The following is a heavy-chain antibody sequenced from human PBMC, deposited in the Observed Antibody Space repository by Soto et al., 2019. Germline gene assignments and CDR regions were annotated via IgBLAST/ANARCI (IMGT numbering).Heavy chain of an antibody. CDR2: IYYSGST. J-gene: IGHJ4*02. CDR1: GGSISSSSYY. Sequence: QLQLQESGPGLVKPSETLSLTCTVSGGSISSSSYYWGWIRQPPGKGLEWIGRIYYSGSTYYNPSLTGRVTISVDTSKHLFALKLSAVTAADTAVDYCASLGVEWLLSSRSMDYWGQGTLVTVSS. V-gene: IGHV4-39*01. CDR3: ASLGVEWLLSSRSMDY. D-gene: IGHD3-3*01.